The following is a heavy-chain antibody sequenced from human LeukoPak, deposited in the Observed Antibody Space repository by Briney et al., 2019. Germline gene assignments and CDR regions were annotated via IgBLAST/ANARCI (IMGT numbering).Heavy chain of an antibody. CDR2: ISYDGSNK. Sequence: GGSLRLSCAASGFTFSSYAMHWVRQAPGKGLEWVAVISYDGSNKYYADSVKGRFTISRDNSKNTLYLQMNSLRAEDTAVYYCARGPFDYWGQRTLVTVSS. CDR3: ARGPFDY. J-gene: IGHJ4*02. CDR1: GFTFSSYA. V-gene: IGHV3-30-3*01.